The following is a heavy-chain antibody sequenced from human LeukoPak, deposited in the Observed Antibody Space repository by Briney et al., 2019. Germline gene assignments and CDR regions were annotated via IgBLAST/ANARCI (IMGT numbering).Heavy chain of an antibody. CDR3: ARDGIQLWLSFYYYYYMDV. J-gene: IGHJ6*03. CDR1: GFSFSSYG. CDR2: IRYDGSNK. Sequence: GGSLRLSCAASGFSFSSYGIHWVRQAPGKGLEWVAFIRYDGSNKYYTDSVKGRFTISRDNSKNTLYLQMNSLRAEDTAVYYCARDGIQLWLSFYYYYYMDVWGKGTTVTVSS. D-gene: IGHD5-18*01. V-gene: IGHV3-30*02.